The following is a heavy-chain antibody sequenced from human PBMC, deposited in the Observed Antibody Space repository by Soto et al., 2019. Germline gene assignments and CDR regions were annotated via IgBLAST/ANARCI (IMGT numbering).Heavy chain of an antibody. Sequence: QVQLQESGPGLVKPSETLSLTCTVSDDSSSSYKWSWIRQPPGRRLEWIGYIDSNGGTSYNPSLQSRVTISIDTSTKQFSLNLSSVTAADTAVYYCVRQGCGRLHGLVDVWGQGTTVTVSS. CDR1: DDSSSSYK. CDR2: IDSNGGT. CDR3: VRQGCGRLHGLVDV. V-gene: IGHV4-59*08. J-gene: IGHJ6*02. D-gene: IGHD4-4*01.